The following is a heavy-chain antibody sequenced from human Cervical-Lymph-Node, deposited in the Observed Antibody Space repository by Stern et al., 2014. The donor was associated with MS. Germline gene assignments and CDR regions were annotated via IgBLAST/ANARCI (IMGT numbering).Heavy chain of an antibody. J-gene: IGHJ4*02. Sequence: VQLVQSGAEVQKPGASVKVSCRASGGTFSSSDISWVRQVPGQGLEWMGCIIPIIGTANCAQKYQGRVTITADESTSTAYMELSSLRSEDTAIYYCALGGFGHYFEYWGQGTLVTVSS. CDR3: ALGGFGHYFEY. V-gene: IGHV1-69*01. CDR2: IIPIIGTA. CDR1: GGTFSSSD. D-gene: IGHD3-10*01.